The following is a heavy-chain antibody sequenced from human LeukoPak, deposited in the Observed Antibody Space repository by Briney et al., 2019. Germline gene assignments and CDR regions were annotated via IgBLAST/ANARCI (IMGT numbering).Heavy chain of an antibody. Sequence: PSETLSLTCTVSGGSISSYYWSWIRQPPGKGLEWIGYISYTGSTNYNPSLKSRVTISVDTSKNQFSLKLRSVTAADTAVYYCARGARDERWLQLQADCWGQGTLVTVSS. D-gene: IGHD5-24*01. J-gene: IGHJ4*02. CDR1: GGSISSYY. CDR3: ARGARDERWLQLQADC. CDR2: ISYTGST. V-gene: IGHV4-59*08.